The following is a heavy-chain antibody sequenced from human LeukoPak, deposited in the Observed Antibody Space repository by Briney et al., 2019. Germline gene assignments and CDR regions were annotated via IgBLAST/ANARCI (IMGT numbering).Heavy chain of an antibody. CDR1: GGSFSGYY. D-gene: IGHD2-15*01. J-gene: IGHJ2*01. Sequence: SETLSLTCAVYGGSFSGYYWSWIRQPPGKGLEWIGEINHSGSTNYNPSLKSRVTMSVDTSKNQFSLNLSSVTAADTAVYFCARDAFGLLLNYWYFDLWGRGTLVTVSS. CDR3: ARDAFGLLLNYWYFDL. CDR2: INHSGST. V-gene: IGHV4-34*01.